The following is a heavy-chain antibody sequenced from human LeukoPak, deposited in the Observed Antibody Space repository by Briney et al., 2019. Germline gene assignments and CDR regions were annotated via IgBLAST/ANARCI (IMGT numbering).Heavy chain of an antibody. D-gene: IGHD3-3*01. CDR1: GYTFAGHF. V-gene: IGHV1-2*02. CDR3: ARVAISAVINAWFDP. Sequence: GASVKVSCKPSGYTFAGHFIHWIRQAPGQGLEWMGGIDPRSGGTDYAQKFQGRITMSRDTSVNTVYVELSRLKYDDTAIYYCARVAISAVINAWFDPWGQGTLVSVFS. CDR2: IDPRSGGT. J-gene: IGHJ5*02.